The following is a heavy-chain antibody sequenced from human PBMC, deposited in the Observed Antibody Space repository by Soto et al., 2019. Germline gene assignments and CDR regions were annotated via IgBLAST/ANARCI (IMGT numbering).Heavy chain of an antibody. Sequence: GGSLRLSCAASGFTLNNAWVNWVRQAPGKGLEWVGRIKTKPEGGTTDYAAPVKGRFTISRDDSKNTLSLQMDSLESEDTAVYYCATGAGTPAEHFDFWGQGTLVTVSS. CDR3: ATGAGTPAEHFDF. CDR2: IKTKPEGGTT. D-gene: IGHD3-10*01. CDR1: GFTLNNAW. J-gene: IGHJ4*02. V-gene: IGHV3-15*01.